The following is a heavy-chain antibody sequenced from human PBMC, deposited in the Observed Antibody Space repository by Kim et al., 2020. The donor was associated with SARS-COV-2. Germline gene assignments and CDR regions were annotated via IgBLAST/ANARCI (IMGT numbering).Heavy chain of an antibody. CDR1: GGSISSYY. CDR2: IYYSGST. CDR3: ARGYCSSTSCYYTSTNWF. J-gene: IGHJ5*01. V-gene: IGHV4-59*13. D-gene: IGHD2-2*01. Sequence: SETLSLTCTVSGGSISSYYWSWIRQPPGKGLEWIGYIYYSGSTNYNPSLKSRVTISVDTSKNQFSLKLSSVTAADTAVYYCARGYCSSTSCYYTSTNWF.